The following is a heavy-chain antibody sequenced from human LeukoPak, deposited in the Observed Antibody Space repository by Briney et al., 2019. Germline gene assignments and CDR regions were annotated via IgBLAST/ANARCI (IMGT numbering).Heavy chain of an antibody. J-gene: IGHJ6*02. CDR3: ARDDLPTGPLEAGPPLNYYYYGMDV. Sequence: GRSLRLSSAASGFTFSSYAMHWVRQAPGKGLEWVAVISYDGSNKYYADSVKGRFTISRDNSKNTLYLQMNSLRAEDTAVYYCARDDLPTGPLEAGPPLNYYYYGMDVWGQGTTVTVSS. V-gene: IGHV3-30*04. CDR1: GFTFSSYA. D-gene: IGHD1-1*01. CDR2: ISYDGSNK.